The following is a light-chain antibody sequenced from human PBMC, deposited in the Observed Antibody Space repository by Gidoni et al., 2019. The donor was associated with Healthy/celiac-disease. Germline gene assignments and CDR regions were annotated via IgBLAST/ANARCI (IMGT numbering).Light chain of an antibody. Sequence: DIVMPQSPATLSVSPGARATLSCRASQSFSSNLAWYQPKPGQAPRLLISGASTRATGIPARFSGSGSGREFTLTISSLQSEDFAVYYCQQYNNWPPPMYTFXQXTKLEIK. CDR2: GAS. J-gene: IGKJ2*01. CDR1: QSFSSN. V-gene: IGKV3-15*01. CDR3: QQYNNWPPPMYT.